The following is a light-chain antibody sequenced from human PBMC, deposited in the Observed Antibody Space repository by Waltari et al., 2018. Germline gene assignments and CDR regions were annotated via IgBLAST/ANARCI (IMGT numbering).Light chain of an antibody. CDR2: EVR. Sequence: QSALPQPPSVSGSPGQSATISCPGTSSDIGRYTLFPWFQQTPGTAPNLMIYEVRNRPSGVPDRFSASKSGNTASLTISGLQAEDEADYYCTAYTSTNAYVFGTGTKVTVL. CDR3: TAYTSTNAYV. V-gene: IGLV2-18*02. J-gene: IGLJ1*01. CDR1: SSDIGRYTL.